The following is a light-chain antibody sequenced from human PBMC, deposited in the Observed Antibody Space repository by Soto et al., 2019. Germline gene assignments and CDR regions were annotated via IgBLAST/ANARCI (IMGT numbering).Light chain of an antibody. CDR2: KAT. CDR1: QSIHSW. J-gene: IGKJ2*01. CDR3: QQYDRSSS. V-gene: IGKV1-5*03. Sequence: DIQMTQSPSTLPASVGDRVIITCRASQSIHSWLAWYQQKAGEAPKLLIYKATTLQSGVPSRFSGSGSGTEFSLTICRLQPEDLATYFCQQYDRSSSFGQGTRLEI.